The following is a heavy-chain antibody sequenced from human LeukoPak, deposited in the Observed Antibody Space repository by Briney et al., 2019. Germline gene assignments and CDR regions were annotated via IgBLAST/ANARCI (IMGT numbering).Heavy chain of an antibody. CDR3: ARGRYYYDSSGYDY. V-gene: IGHV1-69*13. D-gene: IGHD3-22*01. Sequence: VASVKVSCKASGGTFSSYAISWVRQAPGQGLEWMGGIIPIFGTANYAQKFQGRVTITADESTSTAYMELSSLRSEDTAVYYCARGRYYYDSSGYDYWGQGTLVTVSS. CDR1: GGTFSSYA. CDR2: IIPIFGTA. J-gene: IGHJ4*02.